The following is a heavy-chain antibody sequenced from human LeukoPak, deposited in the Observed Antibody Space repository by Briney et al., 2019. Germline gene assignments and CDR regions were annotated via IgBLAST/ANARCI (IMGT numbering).Heavy chain of an antibody. D-gene: IGHD3-9*01. CDR3: AREPPYDILTRYHFDY. Sequence: ASVKVSCKASGYTFPGYYMHWVRQAPGQGLEWMGWINPKSGGTNYAQKFQGRVTMTRDTSISTAYMELSRLRSDDTAVYYCAREPPYDILTRYHFDYSGPGTQVTVSS. J-gene: IGHJ4*02. V-gene: IGHV1-2*02. CDR1: GYTFPGYY. CDR2: INPKSGGT.